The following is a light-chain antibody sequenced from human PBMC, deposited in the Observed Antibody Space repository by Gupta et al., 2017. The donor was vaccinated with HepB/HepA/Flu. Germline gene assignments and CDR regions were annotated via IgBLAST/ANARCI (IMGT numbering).Light chain of an antibody. CDR3: SSYTSSSSQV. Sequence: HSALTQPASVSGSPGQSITISCTGTSSDVGGYDYVSWYQQHPGKAPKVMIYNVSNRPSGVSNRFSGYKSGNTASLTISGLQADDEADYYCSSYTSSSSQVFGTGTKVTVL. CDR1: SSDVGGYDY. V-gene: IGLV2-14*03. CDR2: NVS. J-gene: IGLJ1*01.